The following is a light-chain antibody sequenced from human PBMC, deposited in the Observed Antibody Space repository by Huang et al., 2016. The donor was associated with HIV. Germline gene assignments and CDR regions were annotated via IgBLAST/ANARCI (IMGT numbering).Light chain of an antibody. CDR1: QSVNNN. CDR2: GAS. CDR3: QQYNSRYT. V-gene: IGKV3-15*01. J-gene: IGKJ2*01. Sequence: EIVMTQSPATRSVSPGERATLFCRASQSVNNNLAWYQQKHGHAPRLLMYGASTRATGISARFSGSGSGTEFTLTISRLQSEDFALYYCQQYNSRYTFGQGTKVEIK.